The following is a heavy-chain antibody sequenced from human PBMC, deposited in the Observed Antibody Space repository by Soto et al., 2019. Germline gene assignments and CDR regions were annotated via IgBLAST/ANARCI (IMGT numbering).Heavy chain of an antibody. CDR1: WYSFTRYW. Sequence: GGSLKISRKGSWYSFTRYWIGWVRPMPGKELEWMGIIYPGDSDTRYSPSLQGQVTISADKSLRTAYLQWTSLKASDTALYYCARTRSFTLGFYYDGMDVWGQGTTVTVSS. CDR2: IYPGDSDT. J-gene: IGHJ6*02. CDR3: ARTRSFTLGFYYDGMDV. D-gene: IGHD6-6*01. V-gene: IGHV5-51*01.